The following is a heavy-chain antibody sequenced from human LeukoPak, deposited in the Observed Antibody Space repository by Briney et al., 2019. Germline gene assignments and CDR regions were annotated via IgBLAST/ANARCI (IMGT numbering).Heavy chain of an antibody. CDR2: IDAKTGNP. D-gene: IGHD3-22*01. J-gene: IGHJ4*02. CDR1: GYTFSSCA. CDR3: AIHPSDSSGYFSY. V-gene: IGHV7-4-1*02. Sequence: ASVKVSCKASGYTFSSCAINWVRQAPGQGLEYMGWIDAKTGNPTYAQGFTGRFVFSLDTSVSTAYLQISSLKAEDTAVYYCAIHPSDSSGYFSYWGQGALVTVSS.